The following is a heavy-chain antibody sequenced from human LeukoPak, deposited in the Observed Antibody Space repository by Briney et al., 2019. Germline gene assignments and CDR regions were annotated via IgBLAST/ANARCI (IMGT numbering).Heavy chain of an antibody. Sequence: ASVKVSCKASGYTFTSYAMNWVRQAPGQGLEWMGWINTNTGNPTYAQGFTGRFVFSLDTSVSTAYLQISSLKAEDTAVYYCARAPRVARSSSSVQSSWNFDYWGQGTLVTVSS. D-gene: IGHD6-6*01. CDR1: GYTFTSYA. J-gene: IGHJ4*02. V-gene: IGHV7-4-1*02. CDR3: ARAPRVARSSSSVQSSWNFDY. CDR2: INTNTGNP.